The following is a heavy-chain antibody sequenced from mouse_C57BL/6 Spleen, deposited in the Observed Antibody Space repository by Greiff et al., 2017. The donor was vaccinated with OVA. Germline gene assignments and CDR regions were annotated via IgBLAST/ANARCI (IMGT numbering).Heavy chain of an antibody. CDR1: GFTFSSYA. Sequence: EVMLVESGGGLVKPGGSLKLSCAASGFTFSSYAMSWVRQTPEKRLEWVATISDGGSYTYYPDNVKGRFTISRDNAKNNLYLQMSHLKSEDTAMYYCARDLGYYGSSFDYWGQGTTLTVSS. V-gene: IGHV5-4*01. CDR2: ISDGGSYT. CDR3: ARDLGYYGSSFDY. J-gene: IGHJ2*01. D-gene: IGHD1-1*01.